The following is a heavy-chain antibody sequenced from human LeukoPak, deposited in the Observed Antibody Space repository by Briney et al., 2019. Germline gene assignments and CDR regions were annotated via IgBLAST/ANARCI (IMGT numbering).Heavy chain of an antibody. J-gene: IGHJ4*02. D-gene: IGHD2-15*01. V-gene: IGHV4-4*07. CDR3: ARVRGYCSGGSCAYYFDY. Sequence: SETLSLTCTVSGGSISSYYWSWIRQPAGKGLEWIGRIYTSGSTNYNPSLKSRVTMSVDTSKNQFPLKLSSVTAADTAVYYCARVRGYCSGGSCAYYFDYWGQGTLVTVSS. CDR2: IYTSGST. CDR1: GGSISSYY.